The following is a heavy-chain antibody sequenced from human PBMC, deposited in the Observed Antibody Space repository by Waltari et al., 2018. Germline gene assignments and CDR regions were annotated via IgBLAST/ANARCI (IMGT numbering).Heavy chain of an antibody. CDR2: IYPYNGNT. D-gene: IGHD6-13*01. V-gene: IGHV1-18*01. Sequence: QLVQSGAEVKKPGASVKVSCKASGYIFSNYGITWVRKAPGQGLAWMGWIYPYNGNTKYEQNFQGRVTMTTDTSTTTAYMEIRSLRSDDTAIYYCARDDVDSSNFGGFWGQGTLVTVSS. J-gene: IGHJ4*02. CDR3: ARDDVDSSNFGGF. CDR1: GYIFSNYG.